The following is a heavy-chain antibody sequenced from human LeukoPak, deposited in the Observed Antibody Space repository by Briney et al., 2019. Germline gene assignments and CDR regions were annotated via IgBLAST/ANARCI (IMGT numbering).Heavy chain of an antibody. CDR2: IRHDGSNK. J-gene: IGHJ4*02. CDR1: GFTFSSYG. Sequence: GGSLRLSCAASGFTFSSYGMHWVRQAPGKGLEWVAFIRHDGSNKYYADSVKGRFTISRDNSKNTLYLQMNSLRAEDTAVYYCAKDQEMATISDYWGQGTLVTVSS. CDR3: AKDQEMATISDY. V-gene: IGHV3-30*02. D-gene: IGHD5-24*01.